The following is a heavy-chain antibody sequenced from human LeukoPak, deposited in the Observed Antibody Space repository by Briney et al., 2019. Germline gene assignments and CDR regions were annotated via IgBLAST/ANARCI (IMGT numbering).Heavy chain of an antibody. CDR1: GYTLTELS. CDR3: ATWGIPRVKTYSSSWRDY. J-gene: IGHJ4*02. CDR2: FDPEDGET. V-gene: IGHV1-24*01. Sequence: ASVKVSCKVSGYTLTELSMHWVRQAPGKGLEWMGGFDPEDGETIYAQKFQGRVTMTEDTSTDTAYMELSSLRSEDTAGYYCATWGIPRVKTYSSSWRDYWGQGTLVTVSS. D-gene: IGHD6-13*01.